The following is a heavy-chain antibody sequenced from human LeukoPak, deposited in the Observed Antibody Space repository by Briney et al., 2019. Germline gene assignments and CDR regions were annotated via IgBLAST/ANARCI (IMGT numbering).Heavy chain of an antibody. D-gene: IGHD3-22*01. Sequence: SVKVSCKASGGTFSSYAISWVRQAPGQGLEWMGRIIPIFRIANYAQKFQGRVTITADKSTSTAYMELSSLRSEDTAVYYCASPLKIYYDSSGPTRETEFQHWGQGTLVTVSS. CDR2: IIPIFRIA. CDR1: GGTFSSYA. CDR3: ASPLKIYYDSSGPTRETEFQH. V-gene: IGHV1-69*04. J-gene: IGHJ1*01.